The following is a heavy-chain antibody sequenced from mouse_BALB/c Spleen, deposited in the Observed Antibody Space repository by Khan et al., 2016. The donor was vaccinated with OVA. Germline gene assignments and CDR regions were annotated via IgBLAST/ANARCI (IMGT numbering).Heavy chain of an antibody. CDR1: GFSLTSYC. J-gene: IGHJ3*01. CDR3: ARDTTATPY. D-gene: IGHD1-2*01. CDR2: IWAGGST. Sequence: QVRLQQSGPGLVAPSQSLSITCTVSGFSLTSYCVHWVRQPPGKGLEWLGIIWAGGSTNYNSALMSRLSISKDNSKSQVFLKMNSLQTDDTAMYYCARDTTATPYWGQGTLVTVSA. V-gene: IGHV2-9*02.